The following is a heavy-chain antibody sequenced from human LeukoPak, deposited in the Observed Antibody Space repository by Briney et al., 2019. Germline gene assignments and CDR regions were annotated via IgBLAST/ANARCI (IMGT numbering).Heavy chain of an antibody. Sequence: GGSLRLSCAASGFTFSSYAMHWVRQAPGKGLEWVAVISFGGSNKYYADSVKGRFTISRDNSKNTLYLQMNSLRVEDTAVYYCATPGQLWSNYHYFAHWGQGTLVTVSS. V-gene: IGHV3-30*04. CDR3: ATPGQLWSNYHYFAH. J-gene: IGHJ4*02. D-gene: IGHD5-18*01. CDR2: ISFGGSNK. CDR1: GFTFSSYA.